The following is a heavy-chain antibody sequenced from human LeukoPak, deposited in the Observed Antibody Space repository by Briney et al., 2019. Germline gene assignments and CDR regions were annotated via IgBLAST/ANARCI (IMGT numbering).Heavy chain of an antibody. CDR2: ISSSSTTI. V-gene: IGHV3-48*02. CDR1: GFTFSSYS. Sequence: GGSLRLSCAASGFTFSSYSMNWVRQAPGKGLEWVSFISSSSTTIYYADSVKGRFTISRDNAKNSLYLQANSLRDEDTAVYYCAKSESYRFDYWGQGTLVTVSS. CDR3: AKSESYRFDY. J-gene: IGHJ4*02. D-gene: IGHD1-26*01.